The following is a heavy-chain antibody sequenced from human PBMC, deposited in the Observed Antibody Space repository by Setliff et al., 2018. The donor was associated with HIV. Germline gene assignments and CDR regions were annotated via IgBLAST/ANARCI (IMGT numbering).Heavy chain of an antibody. V-gene: IGHV1-2*02. CDR2: INPNSGGT. CDR1: GYTFTGYY. Sequence: GASVKVSCKASGYTFTGYYMHWVRQAPGQGLEWMGWINPNSGGTTYAQKFQGRVTMTRDTSISTAYMEVSRLRSDDTAVYYCARDHCSSPGCYEYSYYGMDVWGQGTTVTVSS. CDR3: ARDHCSSPGCYEYSYYGMDV. J-gene: IGHJ6*02. D-gene: IGHD2-2*01.